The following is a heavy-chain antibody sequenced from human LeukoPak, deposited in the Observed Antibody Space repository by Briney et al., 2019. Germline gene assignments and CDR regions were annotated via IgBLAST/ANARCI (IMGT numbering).Heavy chain of an antibody. Sequence: SETLSLTCTVSGGSISTTGYDWGWVRQTPGKGLEWIGSISSGGRASYNPSLKSRVTMSVDTSANQFSLNLSSVTAADTAIYYCASSFSYSWFDPWGQGTLVTVSS. CDR3: ASSFSYSWFDP. J-gene: IGHJ5*02. CDR1: GGSISTTGYD. D-gene: IGHD2-15*01. CDR2: ISSGGRA. V-gene: IGHV4-39*07.